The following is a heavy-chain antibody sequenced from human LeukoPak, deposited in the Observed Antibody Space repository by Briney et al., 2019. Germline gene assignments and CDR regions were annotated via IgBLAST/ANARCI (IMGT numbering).Heavy chain of an antibody. CDR2: INPSGGST. CDR1: GYTFTSYD. D-gene: IGHD4-17*01. J-gene: IGHJ2*01. V-gene: IGHV1-46*01. Sequence: ASVKVSCKASGYTFTSYDINWVRQAPGQGLEWMGIINPSGGSTSYAQKFQGRVTMTRDTSTSTVYMELSSLRSEDTAVYYCARDPGYGDPGNWYFDLWGRGTLVTVSS. CDR3: ARDPGYGDPGNWYFDL.